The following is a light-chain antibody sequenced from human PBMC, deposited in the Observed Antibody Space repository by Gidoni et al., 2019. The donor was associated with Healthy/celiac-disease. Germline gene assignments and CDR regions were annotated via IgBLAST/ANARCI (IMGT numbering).Light chain of an antibody. Sequence: IVLTQSPVTLSLSQGEIATPSCRASQSVSSSYLAWYQQKPGQAPRLLIYGSASRATGIPDRFSGSGSGTDFTLTISRLEPEDFAVYYCQQYGSSLWTFGQGTKVEIK. V-gene: IGKV3-20*01. J-gene: IGKJ1*01. CDR3: QQYGSSLWT. CDR1: QSVSSSY. CDR2: GSA.